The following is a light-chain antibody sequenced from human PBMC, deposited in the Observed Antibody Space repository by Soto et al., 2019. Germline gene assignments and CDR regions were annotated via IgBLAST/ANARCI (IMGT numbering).Light chain of an antibody. CDR3: QQYNSYPWT. CDR2: KAS. Sequence: IQMTQSAANLSVSLGDRVTIPCRASQSISSWLAWYQQKPGKAPKLLIYKASSLESGDPSRFSGSGSGTEFTLTISSLQTDDFATYYCQQYNSYPWTFGQGTKVDIK. J-gene: IGKJ1*01. V-gene: IGKV1-5*03. CDR1: QSISSW.